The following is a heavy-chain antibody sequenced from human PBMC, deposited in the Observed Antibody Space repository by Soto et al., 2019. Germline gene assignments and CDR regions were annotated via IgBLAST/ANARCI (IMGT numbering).Heavy chain of an antibody. V-gene: IGHV4-30-4*08. CDR1: GGSVASGGYY. Sequence: SETLSLTCNVSGGSVASGGYYWSWIRQPPGKGLEWIGYIFYSDNTFYNPSLKRRVKISVDTSTNQFSLKLNSVTAADTAVYYCVREELKDCSAGSCYSDDYWGQGTLVTVS. CDR2: IFYSDNT. J-gene: IGHJ4*02. D-gene: IGHD2-15*01. CDR3: VREELKDCSAGSCYSDDY.